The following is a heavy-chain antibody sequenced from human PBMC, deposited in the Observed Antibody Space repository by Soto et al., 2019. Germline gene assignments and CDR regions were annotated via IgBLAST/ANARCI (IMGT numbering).Heavy chain of an antibody. V-gene: IGHV3-7*02. CDR3: ATPSYNSGSYYDN. J-gene: IGHJ4*02. CDR1: GFTFSTYW. Sequence: SLRLSCAASGFTFSTYWMSWVRQAPGKGLEWVANIKFDGSEIFYVDSVKGRFTISRDNAKNSLYLQLNSLRGEDTAVYYCATPSYNSGSYYDNWGQGTQVTVSS. D-gene: IGHD3-10*01. CDR2: IKFDGSEI.